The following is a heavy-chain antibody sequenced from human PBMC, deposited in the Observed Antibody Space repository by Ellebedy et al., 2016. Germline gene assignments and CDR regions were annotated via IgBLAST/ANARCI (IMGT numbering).Heavy chain of an antibody. J-gene: IGHJ4*02. V-gene: IGHV3-30-3*01. CDR3: ARDGGHCTSGVCYAGYFDF. CDR2: ISYDGSNK. CDR1: GFTFSSYA. D-gene: IGHD2-8*01. Sequence: GESLKISXAASGFTFSSYAMHWVRQAPGKGLEWVAVISYDGSNKYYADSVKGRFTISRDNSKNTLYLQMNSLRAEDTAVYYCARDGGHCTSGVCYAGYFDFWGQGTLVTVSS.